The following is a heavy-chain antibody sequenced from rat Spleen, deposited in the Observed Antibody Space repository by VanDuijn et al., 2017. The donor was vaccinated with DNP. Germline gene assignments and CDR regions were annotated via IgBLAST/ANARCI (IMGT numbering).Heavy chain of an antibody. CDR3: ARWYNSGYSFDY. CDR1: GSTFSDFN. J-gene: IGHJ2*01. V-gene: IGHV5-7*01. Sequence: EVQLVESGGGLVQPGRSLKLSCVTSGSTFSDFNMVWVRQAPKKGLEWVATISYDGSRTNYRESVKGRFTISRDNAKSTLYLQMNSLRSEDMATYYCARWYNSGYSFDYWGQGVMVTVSS. D-gene: IGHD4-3*01. CDR2: ISYDGSRT.